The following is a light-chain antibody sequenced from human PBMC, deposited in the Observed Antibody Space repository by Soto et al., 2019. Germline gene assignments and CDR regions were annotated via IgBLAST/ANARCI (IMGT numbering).Light chain of an antibody. CDR3: QQYGNSPLT. V-gene: IGKV3-20*01. Sequence: EIVLTQSPATLSLSPGDRATLSCRASQNVRSDYFAWYQQKPGQAPRVIIFGVSTRASATPDRFRGSGSGTYFTLTISRLEPDDFALYYCQQYGNSPLTFGGGTKVGIK. CDR2: GVS. J-gene: IGKJ4*01. CDR1: QNVRSDY.